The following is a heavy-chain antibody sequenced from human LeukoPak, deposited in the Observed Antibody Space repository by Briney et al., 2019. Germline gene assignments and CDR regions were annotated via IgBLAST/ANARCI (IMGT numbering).Heavy chain of an antibody. CDR3: ARVEAAAEVSWFDP. V-gene: IGHV4-59*01. Sequence: SETLSLTCTVSDDSISDYYRGWIRQPPGKGLEWIGYFHNSGTSTYNPSLKSRVIISVDTSKNQFSLKLSSVTAADTAVYYCARVEAAAEVSWFDPWGQGTLVTVSS. J-gene: IGHJ5*02. D-gene: IGHD6-13*01. CDR2: FHNSGTS. CDR1: DDSISDYY.